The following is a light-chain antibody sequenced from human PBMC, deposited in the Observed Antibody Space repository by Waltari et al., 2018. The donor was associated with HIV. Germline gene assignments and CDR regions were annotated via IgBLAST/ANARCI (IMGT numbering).Light chain of an antibody. CDR1: PDFSNY. J-gene: IGKJ2*01. V-gene: IGKV1-33*01. CDR3: QQFDYLMYT. CDR2: EAS. Sequence: DIQLTPSPTPLSASVGHIVPIPCQASPDFSNYLNWYQQKPGKAPKLLIYEASNWAAGVPARFSGSGSGTDFTFTISGLQPEDIATYYCQQFDYLMYTFGQGTKLEIQ.